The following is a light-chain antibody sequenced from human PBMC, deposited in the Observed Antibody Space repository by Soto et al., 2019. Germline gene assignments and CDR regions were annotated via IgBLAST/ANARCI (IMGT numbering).Light chain of an antibody. CDR2: AAS. CDR1: QGISSY. CDR3: QQDYSYPPT. V-gene: IGKV1-8*01. Sequence: AIRMTQSPSSFSASTGDRVTITCRASQGISSYLAWYQQKPGKAPKLLIYAASTLQSGVPSRFSGSGSGTDFTLTISCLQSEDFATYYCQQDYSYPPTFGQGTRLEI. J-gene: IGKJ5*01.